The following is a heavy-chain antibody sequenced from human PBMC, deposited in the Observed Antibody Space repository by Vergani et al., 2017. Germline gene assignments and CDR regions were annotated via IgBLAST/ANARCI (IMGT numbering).Heavy chain of an antibody. CDR1: GGSISSGGYY. Sequence: QVQLQESGPGLVKPSQTLSLTCTVSGGSISSGGYYWSWIRQHPGKGLEWIGYIYYSGSTYYNPSLKSRVTISVETSKNQFSLKLSSVTAADTAVYYCARDERKVYAKYYYYYYMDVWGKGTTVTVSS. CDR3: ARDERKVYAKYYYYYYMDV. J-gene: IGHJ6*03. D-gene: IGHD2-8*01. CDR2: IYYSGST. V-gene: IGHV4-31*03.